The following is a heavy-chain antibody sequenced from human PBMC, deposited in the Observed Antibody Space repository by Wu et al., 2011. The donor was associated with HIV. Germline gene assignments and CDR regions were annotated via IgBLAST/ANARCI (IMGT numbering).Heavy chain of an antibody. J-gene: IGHJ5*02. CDR2: IIPIFGTA. V-gene: IGHV1-69*14. D-gene: IGHD2-15*01. CDR1: GGTFSRYV. CDR3: ASQYCSGDSCYPYNWFDP. Sequence: QIQLVQSGAEVKEPGSSVKVSCKASGGTFSRYVISWVRQAPGQGLEWMGRIIPIFGTANYAQKFQGRVTITANKSTSTAYMELSSLTSEDTALYYCASQYCSGDSCYPYNWFDPWGQGTLVTVSS.